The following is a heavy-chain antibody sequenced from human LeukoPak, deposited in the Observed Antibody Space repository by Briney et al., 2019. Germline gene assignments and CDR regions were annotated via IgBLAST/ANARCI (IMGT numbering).Heavy chain of an antibody. D-gene: IGHD6-6*01. Sequence: GGSLRLSCAASGFTFNNYVMNWVRQAPGKGLEWLSSISLSGGSTYYADSVKGRFTVSRDNSKNTFYLQMNSLRAEDTAVYYCAKDRHASSPYHFDYWGQGTLVTVSS. CDR3: AKDRHASSPYHFDY. CDR1: GFTFNNYV. J-gene: IGHJ4*02. CDR2: ISLSGGST. V-gene: IGHV3-23*01.